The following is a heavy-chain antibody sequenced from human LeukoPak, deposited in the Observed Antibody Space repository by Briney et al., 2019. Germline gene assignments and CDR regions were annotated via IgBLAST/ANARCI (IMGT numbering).Heavy chain of an antibody. CDR3: ARVDYGDYSIY. CDR1: GGSISSYY. J-gene: IGHJ4*02. V-gene: IGHV4-59*01. D-gene: IGHD4-17*01. Sequence: KPSETLSLTCTVSGGSISSYYWSWIRQPPGKGLEWIGYIYYSGSTNYNPSLKGRVTISVDTSKNQLSLKLSSVTAADTAVYYCARVDYGDYSIYWGQGTLVTVSS. CDR2: IYYSGST.